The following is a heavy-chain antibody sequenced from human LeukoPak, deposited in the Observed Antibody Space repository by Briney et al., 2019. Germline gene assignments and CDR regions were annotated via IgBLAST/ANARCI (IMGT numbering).Heavy chain of an antibody. CDR2: ISWNSGSI. J-gene: IGHJ4*02. D-gene: IGHD2-15*01. CDR1: GFTFDDYA. V-gene: IGHV3-9*01. Sequence: GGSLRLSCAASGFTFDDYAMHWVRQAPGKGLEWVSGISWNSGSIGYADSVKGRFTISRDNAKNSLYLQMNSLRAEDTAVYYCAKYSELADYWGQGTLVTVSS. CDR3: AKYSELADY.